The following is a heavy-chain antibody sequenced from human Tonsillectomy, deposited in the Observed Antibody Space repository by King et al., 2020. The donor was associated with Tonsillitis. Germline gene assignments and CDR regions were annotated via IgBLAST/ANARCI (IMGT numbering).Heavy chain of an antibody. CDR3: AREYYYAMDV. CDR2: IDSFGNT. V-gene: IGHV3-13*01. J-gene: IGHJ6*02. Sequence: VQLVESGGGLVQPGGSLRLSCAGSGFTFSGSDMHWVRQTRGKGMDWVSTIDSFGNTYYSDSVKGRFTFSRENAKNSLYLQMNSLRSGDTALYFCAREYYYAMDVWGQGTTVTVSS. CDR1: GFTFSGSD.